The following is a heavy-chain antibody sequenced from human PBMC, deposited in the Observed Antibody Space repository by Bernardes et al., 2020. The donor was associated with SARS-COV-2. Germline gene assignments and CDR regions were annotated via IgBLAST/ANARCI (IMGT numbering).Heavy chain of an antibody. V-gene: IGHV4-59*11. CDR1: AGSISCHY. CDR2: IYYSGST. CDR3: ARDPGSSGYLLGY. D-gene: IGHD3-22*01. Sequence: LSLTCTVSAGSISCHYWCWIRQLPGKGLEWIGYIYYSGSTNYNPSLKSRVTISVDTSKNQFSLNLSSVTAADTAVYYCARDPGSSGYLLGYWGQGTLVTVSS. J-gene: IGHJ4*02.